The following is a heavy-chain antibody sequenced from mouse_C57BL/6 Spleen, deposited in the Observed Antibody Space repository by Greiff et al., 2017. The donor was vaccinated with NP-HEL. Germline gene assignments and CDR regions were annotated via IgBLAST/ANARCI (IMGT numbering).Heavy chain of an antibody. CDR2: ISDGGSYT. V-gene: IGHV5-4*01. Sequence: EVQGVESGGGLVKPGGSLKLSCAASGFTFSSYAMSWVRQTPEKRLEWVATISDGGSYTYYPDNVKGRFTISRDNAKNNLYLQMSQLKSEDTAMYYCARGRYYGSSYNFDYWGQGTTLTVSS. D-gene: IGHD1-1*01. CDR1: GFTFSSYA. J-gene: IGHJ2*01. CDR3: ARGRYYGSSYNFDY.